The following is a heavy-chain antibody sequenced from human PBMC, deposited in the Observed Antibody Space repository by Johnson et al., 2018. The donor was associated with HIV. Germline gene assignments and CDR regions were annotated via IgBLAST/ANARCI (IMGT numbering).Heavy chain of an antibody. CDR1: GFTFSSYA. Sequence: MQLVESGGGLVQPGGSLRLSCAASGFTFSSYAMSWVRQAPGKGLEWVSDISGSGGSTYYADSVKGRFTISRDNSKNTLYLQMNSLRAEDTAVYYCAKETAYYYGSGSYYIDAFDIWGQGTMVTVSS. CDR2: ISGSGGST. V-gene: IGHV3-23*04. CDR3: AKETAYYYGSGSYYIDAFDI. D-gene: IGHD3-10*01. J-gene: IGHJ3*02.